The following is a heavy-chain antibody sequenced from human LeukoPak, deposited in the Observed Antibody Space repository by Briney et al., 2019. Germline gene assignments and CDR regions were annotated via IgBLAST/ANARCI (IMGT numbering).Heavy chain of an antibody. D-gene: IGHD1-7*01. CDR3: AVLTGTQAVDY. CDR2: ISSSSSTI. Sequence: GGSLRLPCAASGFTFSSYSMNWVRQAPGKGLEWVSYISSSSSTIYYADSVKGRFTISRDNAKNSLYLQMNSLRAEDTAVYYCAVLTGTQAVDYWGQGTLVTVSS. V-gene: IGHV3-48*01. J-gene: IGHJ4*02. CDR1: GFTFSSYS.